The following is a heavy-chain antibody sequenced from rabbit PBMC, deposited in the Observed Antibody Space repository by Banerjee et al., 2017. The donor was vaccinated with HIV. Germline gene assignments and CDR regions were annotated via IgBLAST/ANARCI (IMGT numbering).Heavy chain of an antibody. V-gene: IGHV1S7*01. J-gene: IGHJ3*01. D-gene: IGHD1-1*01. CDR1: GFDFSSYY. CDR3: ARQASSSGYYMDL. CDR2: IDPVFGST. Sequence: QLKESGGGLVQPGGSLKLSCKASGFDFSSYYMSWVRQAPGKGLEWIGYIDPVFGSTYYAGWGNGRFTISSHNAQNTVDLQMTSLTAADTATYFCARQASSSGYYMDLWGQGTLVTVS.